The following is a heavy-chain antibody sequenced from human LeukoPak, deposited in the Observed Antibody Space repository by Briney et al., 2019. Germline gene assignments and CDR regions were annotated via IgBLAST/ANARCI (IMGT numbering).Heavy chain of an antibody. CDR2: INPNSGGT. CDR3: ARDRDYGDYIYDY. D-gene: IGHD4-17*01. CDR1: GYTFTGYY. J-gene: IGHJ4*02. Sequence: ASVKVSCKASGYTFTGYYMHWVRQAPGQGLEWMGRINPNSGGTNYAQKFQGRVTMTRDTSISTAYMELSRLRSDDTAVYYCARDRDYGDYIYDYWGQGTLVTVSS. V-gene: IGHV1-2*06.